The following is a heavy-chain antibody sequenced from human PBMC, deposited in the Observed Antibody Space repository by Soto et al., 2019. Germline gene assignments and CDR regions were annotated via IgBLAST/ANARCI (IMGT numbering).Heavy chain of an antibody. D-gene: IGHD3-3*01. Sequence: QVQLVESGGGVVQPGRSLRLSCAASGFTFSSYGMHWVRQAPGKGLEWVAVIGYDGSNKYYADSVKGRFTISRDNSKNTLYRQMNSLRAEDTAVYYGARVGYDFWSGYSGGLDYWGQGTLVTVSS. CDR2: IGYDGSNK. CDR1: GFTFSSYG. V-gene: IGHV3-33*01. J-gene: IGHJ4*02. CDR3: ARVGYDFWSGYSGGLDY.